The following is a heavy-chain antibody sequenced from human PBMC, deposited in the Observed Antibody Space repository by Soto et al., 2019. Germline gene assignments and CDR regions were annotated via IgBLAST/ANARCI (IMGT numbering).Heavy chain of an antibody. CDR2: MNPNSGNT. CDR1: GYTFTSYD. D-gene: IGHD1-26*01. CDR3: ARLGGVIAELQYYYGMDV. V-gene: IGHV1-8*01. J-gene: IGHJ6*02. Sequence: QVQLVQSGAEVKKPGASVKVSCKASGYTFTSYDINWVRQATGQGLEWMGWMNPNSGNTGYAQKFQGRVTMTRNTSISTAYMELSSLRSEDTAVYHCARLGGVIAELQYYYGMDVWGQGTTVTVSS.